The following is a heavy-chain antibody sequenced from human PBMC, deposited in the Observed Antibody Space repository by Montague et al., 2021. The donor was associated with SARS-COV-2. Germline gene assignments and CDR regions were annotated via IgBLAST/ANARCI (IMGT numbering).Heavy chain of an antibody. CDR1: RFTFSSYS. V-gene: IGHV3-48*04. CDR3: AREGEMATIWVGYYYYYGMDV. D-gene: IGHD5-24*01. CDR2: ISSSSSTI. Sequence: SLRLSCAASRFTFSSYSMNWVRQAPGKGLEWVSYISSSSSTIYYADSVKGRFTISRDNAKNSLYLQMNSLRAEDTAVYYCAREGEMATIWVGYYYYYGMDVWGQGTTVTVSS. J-gene: IGHJ6*02.